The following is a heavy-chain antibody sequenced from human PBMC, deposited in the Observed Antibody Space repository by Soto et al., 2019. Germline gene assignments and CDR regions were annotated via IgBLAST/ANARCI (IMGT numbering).Heavy chain of an antibody. CDR2: IKSKTYGGTT. Sequence: PGGSLRLSCAASGFTFTNAWMSWVRQAPGKGLEWVGRIKSKTYGGTTDYAAPVKGRFTISRDDSKNTLYLQMKTLKTKDTSVYYCTTARYTYGAEYFQHWGQGILVTVSS. CDR1: GFTFTNAW. D-gene: IGHD4-17*01. J-gene: IGHJ1*01. CDR3: TTARYTYGAEYFQH. V-gene: IGHV3-15*01.